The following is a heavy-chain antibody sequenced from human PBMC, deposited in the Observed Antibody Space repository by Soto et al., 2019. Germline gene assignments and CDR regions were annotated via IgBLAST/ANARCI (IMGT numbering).Heavy chain of an antibody. Sequence: GGSLRLSCAASGFTFSSYSMNWVRQAPGKGLEWVSSIGGSSDSISYADSVKGRFTISRDNAQMSLYLQMSSLRAEDTAVYYCARVLYGDYAIDSWGQGTLVTVSS. J-gene: IGHJ4*02. CDR3: ARVLYGDYAIDS. CDR2: IGGSSDSI. V-gene: IGHV3-21*01. D-gene: IGHD4-17*01. CDR1: GFTFSSYS.